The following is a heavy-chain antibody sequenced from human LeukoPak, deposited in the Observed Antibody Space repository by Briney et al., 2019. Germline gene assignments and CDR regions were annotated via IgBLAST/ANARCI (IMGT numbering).Heavy chain of an antibody. D-gene: IGHD1-26*01. Sequence: SETLSLTCTVPGSSVSSYYWNWIRQPPGKGLEWIGNIYYSGGTNYNPSLKTRVTISLDTSKNQFSLKLSSVTAADTAVYYCARDWELGYWGQGTLVTVSS. J-gene: IGHJ4*02. V-gene: IGHV4-59*02. CDR1: GSSVSSYY. CDR3: ARDWELGY. CDR2: IYYSGGT.